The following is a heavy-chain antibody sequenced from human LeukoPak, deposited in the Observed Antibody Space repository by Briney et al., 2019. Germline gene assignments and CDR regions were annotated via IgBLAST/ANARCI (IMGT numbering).Heavy chain of an antibody. J-gene: IGHJ4*02. CDR2: INPNSGGT. CDR3: ARDYPDIVVVPAAYDY. CDR1: GYTFTGYY. D-gene: IGHD2-2*01. Sequence: ASVKVSCKAPGYTFTGYYMHWVRQAPGQGLEWMGWINPNSGGTNYAQKFQGRVTMTRDTSISTAYMELSRLRSDDTAVYYCARDYPDIVVVPAAYDYWGQGTLVTVSS. V-gene: IGHV1-2*02.